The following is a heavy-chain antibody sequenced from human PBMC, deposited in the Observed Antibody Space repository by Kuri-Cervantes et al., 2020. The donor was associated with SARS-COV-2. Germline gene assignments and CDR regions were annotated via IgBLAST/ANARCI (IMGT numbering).Heavy chain of an antibody. V-gene: IGHV3-15*01. CDR1: GFIFRIAW. Sequence: GGPLRLSFAASGFIFRIAWMSWVRQAPGKGLEWVGRIYSKSDAAEYPAPDGGTTDYAAPVKGRFIISRDDSKITLFLQMNVLQREDTAIYYCATGPLDYWGHGTLVTVSS. CDR3: ATGPLDY. J-gene: IGHJ4*01. CDR2: IYSKSDAAEYPAPDGGTT.